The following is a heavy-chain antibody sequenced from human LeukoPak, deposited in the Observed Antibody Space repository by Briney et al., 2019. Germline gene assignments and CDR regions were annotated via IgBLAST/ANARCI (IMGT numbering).Heavy chain of an antibody. CDR3: ARDTLGEGEDANYAVYYFDY. J-gene: IGHJ4*02. CDR1: GFTFSSHA. CDR2: VSGSGGNT. V-gene: IGHV3-23*01. Sequence: GGSLRLSCAASGFTFSSHAMSWVRQAPGKGLEWVSTVSGSGGNTYYTDSVKGRFTISRDNSKNTLYLQMNSLRAEDTAVYYCARDTLGEGEDANYAVYYFDYWGQGTPVTVSS. D-gene: IGHD4/OR15-4a*01.